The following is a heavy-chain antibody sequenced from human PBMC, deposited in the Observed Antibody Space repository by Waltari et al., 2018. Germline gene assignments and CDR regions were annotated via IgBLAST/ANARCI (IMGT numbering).Heavy chain of an antibody. J-gene: IGHJ4*02. V-gene: IGHV1-69-2*01. Sequence: EVQLVQSGAEVKKPGATVKISCKVSGYTFTDYYMHWVQQAPGKGLEWMGFVYPEDGETIYAAKYQGKVTIAADTATDPACKERRILRSEDTAVYYCATDRGGDWGQGTLVTVSS. CDR1: GYTFTDYY. CDR3: ATDRGGD. CDR2: VYPEDGET. D-gene: IGHD3-16*01.